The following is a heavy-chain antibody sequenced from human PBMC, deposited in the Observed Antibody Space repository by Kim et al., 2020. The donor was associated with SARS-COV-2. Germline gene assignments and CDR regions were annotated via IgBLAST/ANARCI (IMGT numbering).Heavy chain of an antibody. CDR2: IRSKAYSYAT. CDR3: ASVPGTTLAFWDAFD. D-gene: IGHD1-1*01. V-gene: IGHV3-73*01. CDR1: GFTFSVSA. J-gene: IGHJ3*02. Sequence: GGSLRLSCAASGFTFSVSAMHLVRPASGKGLELVGRIRSKAYSYATAYAASVKGRFTISRDDSKNTAYLQMSSLKTEDTAVYYCASVPGTTLAFWDAFD.